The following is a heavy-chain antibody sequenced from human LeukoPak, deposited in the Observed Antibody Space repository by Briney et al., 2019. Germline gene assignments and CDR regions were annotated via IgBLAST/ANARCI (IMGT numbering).Heavy chain of an antibody. Sequence: GGSLRLSCAASGFTFSSYAMHWVRQAPGKGLEWVAVISYDGSNKYYADSVKGRFTISRDNAMNSLDLQMNSLRAEDTAVYYCARAMSTFGGVRNYFDSWGRGTLVTVSS. CDR2: ISYDGSNK. D-gene: IGHD3-16*01. J-gene: IGHJ4*02. CDR1: GFTFSSYA. V-gene: IGHV3-30-3*01. CDR3: ARAMSTFGGVRNYFDS.